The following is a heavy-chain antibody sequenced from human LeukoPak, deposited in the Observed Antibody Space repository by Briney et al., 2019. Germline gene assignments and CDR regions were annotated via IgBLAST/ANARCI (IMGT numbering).Heavy chain of an antibody. CDR3: ARVADYSGTSMFYFDY. V-gene: IGHV1-69*06. Sequence: ASVKVXCKASGGTFSSYAISWVRQAPGQGLEWMGGIIPLFGTTDYSQNFQGRVTITADKSTSTVYMEIRNLRSEDTAVYYCARVADYSGTSMFYFDYWGQGTLVTVSS. CDR2: IIPLFGTT. J-gene: IGHJ4*02. CDR1: GGTFSSYA. D-gene: IGHD4-11*01.